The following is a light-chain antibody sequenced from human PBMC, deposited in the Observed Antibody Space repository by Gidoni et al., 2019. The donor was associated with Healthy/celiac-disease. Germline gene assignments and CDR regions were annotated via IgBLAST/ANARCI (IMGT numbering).Light chain of an antibody. CDR2: AAS. CDR3: QQLNSYPPGT. Sequence: DIQLTQSPSFLSASVGDRVTITCRASQGISSYLAWYQQKPGKDPKLLIYAASTLQSGVPSRFSGSGSGTEFTLTISSLQPEDFATYYCQQLNSYPPGTFGQGTKVEIK. V-gene: IGKV1-9*01. CDR1: QGISSY. J-gene: IGKJ1*01.